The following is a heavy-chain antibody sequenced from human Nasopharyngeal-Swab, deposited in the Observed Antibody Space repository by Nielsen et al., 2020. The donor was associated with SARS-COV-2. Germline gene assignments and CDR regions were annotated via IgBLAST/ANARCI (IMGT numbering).Heavy chain of an antibody. Sequence: GQSLKVSCAACGSTFSSYAMSWVRQAPGKGLEWVSAISGSGGSTYYADSVKGRFTISRDNSKNTLYLQMNSLRAEDTAVYYCAKDLNSEGYCSSTSCYVLDYYGMDVWGQGTTVTVSS. CDR2: ISGSGGST. D-gene: IGHD2-2*01. CDR1: GSTFSSYA. J-gene: IGHJ6*02. V-gene: IGHV3-23*01. CDR3: AKDLNSEGYCSSTSCYVLDYYGMDV.